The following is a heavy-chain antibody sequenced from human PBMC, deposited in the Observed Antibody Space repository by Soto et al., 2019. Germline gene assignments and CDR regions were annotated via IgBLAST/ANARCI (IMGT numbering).Heavy chain of an antibody. V-gene: IGHV4-30-2*01. Sequence: SQTLSLTCAVSGGYISSGGYSWSWIRQPPGKGLEWIGYIYHSGSTYYNPSLKSRVTISVDRSKNQFSLKLSSVTAADTAVYYCARVSGNWFDPWGQGTLVTVSS. CDR1: GGYISSGGYS. CDR3: ARVSGNWFDP. CDR2: IYHSGST. D-gene: IGHD6-19*01. J-gene: IGHJ5*02.